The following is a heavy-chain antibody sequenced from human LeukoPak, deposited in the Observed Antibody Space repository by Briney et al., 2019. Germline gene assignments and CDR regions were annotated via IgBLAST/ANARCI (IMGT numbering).Heavy chain of an antibody. CDR3: ARAPQIGFSGFDKNY. CDR1: GFTVSSNY. Sequence: EPGGSLRLSCAASGFTVSSNYMSWVRQAPGKGLEWVSVIYSGGSTYYADSVKGRFTISRDNAKNTVYLQMNSLRADDTAVYFCARAPQIGFSGFDKNYWGQGTLVTVSS. D-gene: IGHD5-12*01. V-gene: IGHV3-53*01. J-gene: IGHJ4*02. CDR2: IYSGGST.